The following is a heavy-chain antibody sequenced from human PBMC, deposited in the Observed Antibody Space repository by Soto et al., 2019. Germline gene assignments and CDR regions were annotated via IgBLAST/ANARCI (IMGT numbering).Heavy chain of an antibody. CDR2: IYPGDSDT. J-gene: IGHJ6*02. CDR3: AWIGENIAVAELYDMDV. D-gene: IGHD6-19*01. Sequence: GESLKISCKGSGYSFTSYWIGWVRQMPGKGLEWMGIIYPGDSDTRYSPSFQGQVTISADKSISTAYLQWSSLRASDTAMYYCAWIGENIAVAELYDMDVWGQGTTVTV. V-gene: IGHV5-51*01. CDR1: GYSFTSYW.